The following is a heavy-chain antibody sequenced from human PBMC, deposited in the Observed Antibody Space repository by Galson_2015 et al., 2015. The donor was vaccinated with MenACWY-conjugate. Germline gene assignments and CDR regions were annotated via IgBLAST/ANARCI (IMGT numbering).Heavy chain of an antibody. D-gene: IGHD2-8*01. CDR3: SRGYDWCIYFLS. V-gene: IGHV3-53*01. CDR1: GFSVTDNC. J-gene: IGHJ5*01. CDR2: VDRVGAT. Sequence: SLRLSCAVSGFSVTDNCMSWVRQAPGKGPEWIAMVDRVGATIYADSVRGRFTVFRDNFKNTVILQMNSLRAEDTAVYWCSRGYDWCIYFLSWGHGAQVTIPS.